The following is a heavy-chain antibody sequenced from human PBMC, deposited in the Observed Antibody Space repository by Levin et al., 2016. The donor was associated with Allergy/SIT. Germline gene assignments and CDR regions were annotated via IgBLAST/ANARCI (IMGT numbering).Heavy chain of an antibody. V-gene: IGHV4-34*09. J-gene: IGHJ3*02. Sequence: PGKGLEWIGEINHSGSTNYNPSLLSRVTISVDTSKNQFSLKLSSVTAADTAVYYCARGNYDSSGYYYDIWGQGTMVTVSS. CDR2: INHSGST. CDR3: ARGNYDSSGYYYDI. D-gene: IGHD3-22*01.